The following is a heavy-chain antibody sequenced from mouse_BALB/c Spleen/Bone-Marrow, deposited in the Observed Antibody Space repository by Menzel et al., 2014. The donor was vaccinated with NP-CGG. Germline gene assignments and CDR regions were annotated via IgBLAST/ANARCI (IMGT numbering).Heavy chain of an antibody. J-gene: IGHJ4*01. CDR2: IDPSDSYS. Sequence: VKLQESGAELVKPGASVKLSCKASGYTSTNYWMHWVKQRPGQGLEWIGEIDPSDSYSNYNQNFKGKATLTVDKSSSTAYMQFTSLTSEDSAVYYCARGVVYYYAMDYWGQGTSVTVSS. CDR3: ARGVVYYYAMDY. CDR1: GYTSTNYW. V-gene: IGHV1-69*02.